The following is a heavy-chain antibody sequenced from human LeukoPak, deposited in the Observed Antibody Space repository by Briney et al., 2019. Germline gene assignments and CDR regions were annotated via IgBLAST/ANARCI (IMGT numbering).Heavy chain of an antibody. Sequence: SETLSLTCTVSGGSISSSSYYRGWIRQPPGKGLEWIGRIYYSGSTYYNPSLKSRVTISVDTSKNQFSLMLSSVTAADTAVYYCARLRELLSYDYWGQGTLVTVSS. CDR3: ARLRELLSYDY. D-gene: IGHD2-2*01. V-gene: IGHV4-39*01. CDR2: IYYSGST. CDR1: GGSISSSSYY. J-gene: IGHJ4*02.